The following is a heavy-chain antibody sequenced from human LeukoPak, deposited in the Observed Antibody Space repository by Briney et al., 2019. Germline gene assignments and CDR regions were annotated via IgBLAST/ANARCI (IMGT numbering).Heavy chain of an antibody. CDR3: VRGGGSIRHSYYYYVDV. CDR1: GFTVSSNY. Sequence: GGSLRLSCAASGFTVSSNYMSWVRQVPGKRLEWVANINQDGRETYYLDSVKGRFTISRDNARNSLYLQMNSLRDEDTALYYCVRGGGSIRHSYYYYVDVWGKGTSVTVSS. J-gene: IGHJ6*03. CDR2: INQDGRET. V-gene: IGHV3-7*03. D-gene: IGHD2-15*01.